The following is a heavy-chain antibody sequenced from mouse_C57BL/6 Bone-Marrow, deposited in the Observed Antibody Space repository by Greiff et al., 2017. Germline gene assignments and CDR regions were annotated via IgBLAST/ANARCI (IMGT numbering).Heavy chain of an antibody. J-gene: IGHJ4*01. V-gene: IGHV1-54*01. D-gene: IGHD1-1*01. CDR3: ARRSYYYGSSYLYYYAMDY. CDR2: INPGSGGT. Sequence: QVQLQQSGAELVRPGTSVKVSCKASGYAFTNYLIAWVKQRPGQGLEWIGVINPGSGGTNYNEKFKGQATLTADKSSSTAYMQLSSLTSEDSAVYFCARRSYYYGSSYLYYYAMDYWGQGTSVTVSS. CDR1: GYAFTNYL.